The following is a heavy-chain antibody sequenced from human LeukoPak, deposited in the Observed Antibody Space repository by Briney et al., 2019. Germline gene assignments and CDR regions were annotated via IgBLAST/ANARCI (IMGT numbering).Heavy chain of an antibody. Sequence: GGSLRLSCAASGFTFSSYAMSWVRQAPGKGLEWVSAISGSGGSTDYADSVKGRLTISRDNSKNTLYLQMNSLRAEDTAVYYCARVVDHDYGDYYLDYWGQGTLVTVSS. D-gene: IGHD4-17*01. CDR3: ARVVDHDYGDYYLDY. V-gene: IGHV3-23*01. CDR1: GFTFSSYA. CDR2: ISGSGGST. J-gene: IGHJ4*02.